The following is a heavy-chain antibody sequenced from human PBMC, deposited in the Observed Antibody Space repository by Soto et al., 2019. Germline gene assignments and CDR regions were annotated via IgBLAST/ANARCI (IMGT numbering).Heavy chain of an antibody. CDR3: ARSQGRSTTLEIYYYYYGMAV. CDR2: IIPISGTA. V-gene: IGHV1-69*01. J-gene: IGHJ6*02. D-gene: IGHD2-2*01. CDR1: GGTFSSYA. Sequence: QVQLVQSGAEVKKPGSSVKVSCKASGGTFSSYAISWVGQAPGQGLEWMGGIIPISGTANYAEKLQGSVTMTAAEYTSTAYMELRRRRSEETAVYYCARSQGRSTTLEIYYYYYGMAVWGQGTTVSVSS.